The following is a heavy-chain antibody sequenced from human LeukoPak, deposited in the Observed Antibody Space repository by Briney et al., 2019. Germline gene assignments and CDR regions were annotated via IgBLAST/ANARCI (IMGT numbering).Heavy chain of an antibody. CDR1: GGSISSYY. J-gene: IGHJ6*04. Sequence: SETLSLTCTVSGGSISSYYWSWIRQPPGKGLEWIGYIYYSGSTNYNPSLKSRVTISVDTSKNQFSLKLSSVTAADTAVYYCARDPGHSYGAYYYYYGMDVWGKGTTVTVSS. CDR2: IYYSGST. D-gene: IGHD5-18*01. V-gene: IGHV4-59*01. CDR3: ARDPGHSYGAYYYYYGMDV.